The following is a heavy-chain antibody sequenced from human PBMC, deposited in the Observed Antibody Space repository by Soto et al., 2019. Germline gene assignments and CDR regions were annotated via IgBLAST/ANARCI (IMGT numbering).Heavy chain of an antibody. V-gene: IGHV3-64D*08. D-gene: IGHD3-16*01. Sequence: GGSLRLSCSVSGFTFMSYAMHWVRRAPGKRLEHVSAISRDGSDKYYADSVKGRFTISRDNSKNTLYLQMNSLRSEDTAVYHCAFGNLSYYFDFWGQGTPVTVSS. J-gene: IGHJ4*02. CDR3: AFGNLSYYFDF. CDR2: ISRDGSDK. CDR1: GFTFMSYA.